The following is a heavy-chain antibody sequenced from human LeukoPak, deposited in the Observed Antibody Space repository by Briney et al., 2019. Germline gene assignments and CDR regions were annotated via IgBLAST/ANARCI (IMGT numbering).Heavy chain of an antibody. Sequence: ASVKVSCKASGYTFTSYAMHWVRQAPGQRLEWMGWINAGNGNTKYSQKFQGRVTITWDTSASTAYMELSSLRSEDTAVYYCARSYCSSTSCYGEGFDYWGQGTLVTVSS. CDR3: ARSYCSSTSCYGEGFDY. D-gene: IGHD2-2*01. CDR1: GYTFTSYA. J-gene: IGHJ4*02. CDR2: INAGNGNT. V-gene: IGHV1-3*01.